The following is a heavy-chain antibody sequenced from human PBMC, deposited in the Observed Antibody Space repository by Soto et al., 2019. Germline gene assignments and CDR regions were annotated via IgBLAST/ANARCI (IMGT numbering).Heavy chain of an antibody. D-gene: IGHD5-12*01. J-gene: IGHJ6*02. CDR2: IYPGDSDT. CDR3: ARLVKVATIVNYYYGMDV. CDR1: GYSFTSYW. V-gene: IGHV5-51*01. Sequence: GESLKICCKGSGYSFTSYWIGWVRQMPGKGLEWMGIIYPGDSDTRYSPSFQGQVTISADKSISTAYLQWSSLKASDTAMYYCARLVKVATIVNYYYGMDVWGQGTTVTVSS.